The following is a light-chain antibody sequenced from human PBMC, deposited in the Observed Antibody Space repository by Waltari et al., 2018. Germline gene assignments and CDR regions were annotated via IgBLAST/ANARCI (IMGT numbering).Light chain of an antibody. V-gene: IGLV3-19*01. J-gene: IGLJ1*01. CDR2: GRN. CDR3: NSRDSSGSHYV. Sequence: SSELTQDPAVSVALGQTVRITCQGDSLRRTYASWYQQKSGQAPILVIDGRNNRPSGIPDRFPGSSSGNSASLTITGAQAEDEADYYCNSRDSSGSHYVFGAGTKVTVL. CDR1: SLRRTY.